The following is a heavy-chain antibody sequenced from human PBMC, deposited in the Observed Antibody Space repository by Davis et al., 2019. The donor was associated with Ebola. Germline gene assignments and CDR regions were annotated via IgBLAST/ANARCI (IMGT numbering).Heavy chain of an antibody. Sequence: ASVKVSCKASGYTFTGYYMHWVRQAPGQGLEWMGWINPNSGNTGYAQKFQGRVTITRNTSISTAYMELSSLRSEDTAVYYCARSVAGKDAFDIWGQGTMVTVSS. D-gene: IGHD6-19*01. CDR2: INPNSGNT. V-gene: IGHV1-8*03. CDR3: ARSVAGKDAFDI. J-gene: IGHJ3*02. CDR1: GYTFTGYY.